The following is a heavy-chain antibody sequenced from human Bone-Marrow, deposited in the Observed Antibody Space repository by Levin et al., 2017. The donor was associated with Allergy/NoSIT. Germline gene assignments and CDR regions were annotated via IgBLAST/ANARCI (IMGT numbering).Heavy chain of an antibody. D-gene: IGHD6-19*01. V-gene: IGHV3-23*01. CDR2: ISGPGDNT. Sequence: HGESLKISCAASGFTISNFAMTWVRQAPGKGLEWVATISGPGDNTYYTDSVKGRFTISRDNSKNTLYVQMDSLRAEDTAAYYCAKDMQKQLLYLSEGQDAFDFWGQGTMVTVSS. CDR1: GFTISNFA. J-gene: IGHJ3*01. CDR3: AKDMQKQLLYLSEGQDAFDF.